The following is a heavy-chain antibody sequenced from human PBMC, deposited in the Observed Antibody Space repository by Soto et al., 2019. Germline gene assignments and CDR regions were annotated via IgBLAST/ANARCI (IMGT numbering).Heavy chain of an antibody. CDR2: ISGSGGST. Sequence: PGGSRRLSCAASGFTFSSYAMSWVRQAPGKGLEWVSAISGSGGSTYYADSVKGRFTISRDNSKNTLYLQMNSLRAEDTAVYYCATSQPYYDILTGYSPDYYGMDVWGQGTTVTVSS. CDR1: GFTFSSYA. CDR3: ATSQPYYDILTGYSPDYYGMDV. D-gene: IGHD3-9*01. J-gene: IGHJ6*02. V-gene: IGHV3-23*01.